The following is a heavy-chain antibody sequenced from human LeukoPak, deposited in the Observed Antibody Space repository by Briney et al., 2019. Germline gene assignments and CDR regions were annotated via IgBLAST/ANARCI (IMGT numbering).Heavy chain of an antibody. J-gene: IGHJ4*02. V-gene: IGHV3-23*01. CDR2: ISGSGGST. Sequence: GGSLRLSCAASGFTFSSYAMSWVRQAPGKGLEWVSAISGSGGSTYYADSVKGRFTISGDNAKNSLYLQMTSLRAEDTAVYYCARGGYSGYDYDYWGQGTLVTVSS. CDR1: GFTFSSYA. D-gene: IGHD5-12*01. CDR3: ARGGYSGYDYDY.